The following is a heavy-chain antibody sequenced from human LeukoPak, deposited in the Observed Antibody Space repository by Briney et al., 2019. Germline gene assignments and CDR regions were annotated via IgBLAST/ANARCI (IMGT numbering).Heavy chain of an antibody. V-gene: IGHV4-34*01. D-gene: IGHD3-22*01. CDR2: INHSGST. Sequence: SETLSLTCAVYGGSFSGYYWSWIRQPPGKGLEWIGEINHSGSTNYNPSLKSRVTISVATSKTQFSLKLSSVTAADTAVYYCAGHTSGYFDYWGPGTLVTVSS. J-gene: IGHJ4*02. CDR3: AGHTSGYFDY. CDR1: GGSFSGYY.